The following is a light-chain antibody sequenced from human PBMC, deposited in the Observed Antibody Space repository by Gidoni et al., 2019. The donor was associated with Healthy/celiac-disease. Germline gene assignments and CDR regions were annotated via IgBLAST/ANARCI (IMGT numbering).Light chain of an antibody. J-gene: IGKJ4*01. V-gene: IGKV1-5*03. CDR3: QQYNSYLLT. CDR1: PSISSW. Sequence: DIQMTQSPSTLSASVGARVTITCRASPSISSWLAWYQQKPGKAPKLLIYKASSLESGVPSRFSGSGSGTEFTLTISSLQPDDFATYYCQQYNSYLLTFGGGTKVEIK. CDR2: KAS.